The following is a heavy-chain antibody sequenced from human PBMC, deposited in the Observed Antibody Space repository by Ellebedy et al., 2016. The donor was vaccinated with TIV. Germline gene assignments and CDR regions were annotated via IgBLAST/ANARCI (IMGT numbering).Heavy chain of an antibody. J-gene: IGHJ3*02. V-gene: IGHV3-7*01. Sequence: GESLKISCAASRFSFSSYWMSWVRQAPGKGLEWVANMRPDGGDKYYVDSVRGRFTISRDNAKNSLYLEMNSLRAEDTAVYYCATDGSYGDYLSPAHAFEIWGQGTMVAVSS. CDR1: RFSFSSYW. CDR3: ATDGSYGDYLSPAHAFEI. D-gene: IGHD4-17*01. CDR2: MRPDGGDK.